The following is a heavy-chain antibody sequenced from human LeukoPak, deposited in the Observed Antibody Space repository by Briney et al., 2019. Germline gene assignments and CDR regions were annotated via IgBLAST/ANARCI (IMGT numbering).Heavy chain of an antibody. CDR1: GESISNSRHY. CDR3: ARNSGSYSDY. Sequence: SETLSLTCTVSGESISNSRHYWSWIRQPAGKGLEWIGEINHSGSTNYNPSLKSRVTISVDTSKNQFSLKLSSVTAADTAVYYCARNSGSYSDYWGQGTLVTVSS. CDR2: INHSGST. V-gene: IGHV4-61*10. D-gene: IGHD1-26*01. J-gene: IGHJ4*02.